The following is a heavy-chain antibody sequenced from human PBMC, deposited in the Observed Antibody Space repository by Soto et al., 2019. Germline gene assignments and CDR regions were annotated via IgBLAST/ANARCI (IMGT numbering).Heavy chain of an antibody. J-gene: IGHJ5*02. CDR1: GGTFSSYT. V-gene: IGHV1-69*02. CDR3: ASHFRGYSGYDSGSPFDP. Sequence: SVKVSCKASGGTFSSYTISWVRQAPGQGLEWMGRIIPILGIANYAQKFQGRVTITADKSTSTAYMELSSLRSEDTAVYYCASHFRGYSGYDSGSPFDPWGQGTLVTVSS. CDR2: IIPILGIA. D-gene: IGHD5-12*01.